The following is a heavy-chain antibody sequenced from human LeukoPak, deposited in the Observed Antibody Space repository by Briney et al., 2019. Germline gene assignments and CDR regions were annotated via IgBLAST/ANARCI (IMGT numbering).Heavy chain of an antibody. CDR1: GFTFDDYA. V-gene: IGHV3-9*01. CDR2: ISWNSGSI. J-gene: IGHJ4*02. Sequence: PGRSLRLSCAASGFTFDDYAMHWVRQAPGKGLEWVSGISWNSGSIGYADSVKGRFTISRDNAKNSLYLQMNSLRAEDTALYYCARDLSNFDYWGQGTLVTVSS. CDR3: ARDLSNFDY.